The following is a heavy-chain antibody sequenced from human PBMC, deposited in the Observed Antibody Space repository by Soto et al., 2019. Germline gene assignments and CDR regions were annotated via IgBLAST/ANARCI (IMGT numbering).Heavy chain of an antibody. J-gene: IGHJ4*02. D-gene: IGHD1-26*01. CDR2: ISYDGSNK. Sequence: GGSLRLSCAASGFTFSSYGMHWVRQAPGKGLEWVAVISYDGSNKYYADSVKGRFTISRDNSKNTLYLQMNSLRAEDTAVYYCAKPIGELPQDANDYWGQGTLVTVSS. CDR3: AKPIGELPQDANDY. V-gene: IGHV3-30*18. CDR1: GFTFSSYG.